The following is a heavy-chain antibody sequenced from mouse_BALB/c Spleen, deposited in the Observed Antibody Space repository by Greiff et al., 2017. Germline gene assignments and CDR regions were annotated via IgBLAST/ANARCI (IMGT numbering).Heavy chain of an antibody. J-gene: IGHJ4*01. Sequence: EVKVVESGGGLVQPGGSRKLSCAASGFTFSSFGMHWVRQAPEKGLEWVAYISSGSSTIYYADTVKGRFTISRDNPKNTLFLQMTSLRSEDTAMYYCARDLRSMDYWGQGTSVTVSS. CDR1: GFTFSSFG. CDR3: ARDLRSMDY. V-gene: IGHV5-17*02. CDR2: ISSGSSTI.